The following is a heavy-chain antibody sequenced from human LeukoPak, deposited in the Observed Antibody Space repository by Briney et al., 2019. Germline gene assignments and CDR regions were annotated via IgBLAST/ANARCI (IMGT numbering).Heavy chain of an antibody. Sequence: GESLKISCKGSGYSFTSYWIGWVRQMPGKGLEWMGIIYPGDSDTRYSPSFQGQVTISADKSISTAYLQWSGLKASDTAMYYCARPDFYYDSSGYYPSYFDYWGQGTLVTVSS. CDR1: GYSFTSYW. V-gene: IGHV5-51*01. J-gene: IGHJ4*02. D-gene: IGHD3-22*01. CDR3: ARPDFYYDSSGYYPSYFDY. CDR2: IYPGDSDT.